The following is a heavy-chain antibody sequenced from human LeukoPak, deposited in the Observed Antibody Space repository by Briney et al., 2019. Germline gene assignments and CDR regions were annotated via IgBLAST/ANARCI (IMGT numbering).Heavy chain of an antibody. Sequence: SVKVSCKASGGTFSSYAISWVRQAPGQGLEWMGGIIPIFGTANYAQKFQGRVTITADESASTAYMELSSLRSEDTAVYYCARGGDYYDSSYVSRFDYWGQGTLVTVSS. CDR2: IIPIFGTA. V-gene: IGHV1-69*13. J-gene: IGHJ4*02. CDR3: ARGGDYYDSSYVSRFDY. D-gene: IGHD3-22*01. CDR1: GGTFSSYA.